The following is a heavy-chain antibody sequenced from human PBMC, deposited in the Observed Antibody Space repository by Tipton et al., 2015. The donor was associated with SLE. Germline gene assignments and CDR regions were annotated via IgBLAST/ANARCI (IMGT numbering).Heavy chain of an antibody. V-gene: IGHV4-59*01. CDR2: IYYSGST. D-gene: IGHD3-3*01. CDR3: ARDVTIFGVAGNWFDP. J-gene: IGHJ5*02. CDR1: GGSISSYY. Sequence: LRLSCTVSGGSISSYYWSWIRQPPGKGLEWIGYIYYSGSTNYNPSLKSRVTISVDTSENQFSLKLSSVTAADTAVYYCARDVTIFGVAGNWFDPWGQGTLVTVSS.